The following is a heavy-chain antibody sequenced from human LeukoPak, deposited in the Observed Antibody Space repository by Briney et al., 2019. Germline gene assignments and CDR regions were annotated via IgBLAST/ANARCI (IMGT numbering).Heavy chain of an antibody. CDR2: INPSGGST. D-gene: IGHD3-22*01. J-gene: IGHJ4*02. CDR1: GYTFTSYY. CDR3: ARDASRSGSGYYTQTAPDNDY. V-gene: IGHV1-46*03. Sequence: ASVKVSCKASGYTFTSYYMHWVRQAPGQGLEWMGIINPSGGSTSYAQKFQGRVTMTRDTSTSTVYMELSSLRTEDTAVYYCARDASRSGSGYYTQTAPDNDYWGQGTLVTVSS.